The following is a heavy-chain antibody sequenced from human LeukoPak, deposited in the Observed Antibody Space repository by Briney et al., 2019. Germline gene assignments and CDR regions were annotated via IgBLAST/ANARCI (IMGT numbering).Heavy chain of an antibody. CDR3: TRGIAVGPDY. Sequence: PGGSLRLSCAAPGFTFSSYVMHWVRQAPGKGLEWVAIISYDGSNEYYADSVKGRFTISRDNAKNTLYLQMNSLRAEDTAVYYCTRGIAVGPDYWGQGTLVTVSS. CDR2: ISYDGSNE. D-gene: IGHD6-19*01. CDR1: GFTFSSYV. J-gene: IGHJ4*02. V-gene: IGHV3-30*04.